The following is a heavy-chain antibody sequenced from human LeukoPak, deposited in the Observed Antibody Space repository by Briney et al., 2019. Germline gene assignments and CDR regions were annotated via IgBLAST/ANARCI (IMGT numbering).Heavy chain of an antibody. J-gene: IGHJ3*02. V-gene: IGHV4-39*01. CDR2: IYYSGST. CDR1: GGSISSSTYY. D-gene: IGHD3-22*01. Sequence: SETLSLTCTVSGGSISSSTYYWGWIRQPPGKGLEWIGSIYYSGSTYYNPSLKSRVTISVDTSKNQFPLKPSSVTAADTAVYFCARPTFSGYYSGPFDIWGQGTIVTVSS. CDR3: ARPTFSGYYSGPFDI.